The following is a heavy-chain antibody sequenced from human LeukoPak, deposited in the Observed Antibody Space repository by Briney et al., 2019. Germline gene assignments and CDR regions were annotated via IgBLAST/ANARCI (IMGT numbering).Heavy chain of an antibody. V-gene: IGHV3-74*01. Sequence: LAGGSLRLSCAASGFTFSSYWMHWVRHAPGKGLVWVSRINSDVSTTTYADSVKGRFTISRDNAKNTLYLQMNSLRAEDTAVYYCARGTVVPAADTDYWGQGTLVTVSS. D-gene: IGHD2-2*01. CDR2: INSDVSTT. CDR3: ARGTVVPAADTDY. CDR1: GFTFSSYW. J-gene: IGHJ4*02.